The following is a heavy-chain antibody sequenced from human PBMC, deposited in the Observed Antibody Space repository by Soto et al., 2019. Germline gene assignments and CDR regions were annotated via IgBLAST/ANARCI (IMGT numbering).Heavy chain of an antibody. D-gene: IGHD3-3*01. V-gene: IGHV4-34*01. CDR2: INHSGST. Sequence: SETLSLTCAVYGGSFSGYYWSWIRQPPGKGLEWIGEINHSGSTNYNPSLKSRVTISVDTSKNQFSLKLSSVTAADTAVYYCARRVKRITIFGVVIIHDAFDIWGQGTMVTVSS. CDR3: ARRVKRITIFGVVIIHDAFDI. CDR1: GGSFSGYY. J-gene: IGHJ3*02.